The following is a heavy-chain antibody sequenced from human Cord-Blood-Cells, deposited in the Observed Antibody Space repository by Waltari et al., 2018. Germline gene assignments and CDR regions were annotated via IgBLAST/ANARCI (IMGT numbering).Heavy chain of an antibody. D-gene: IGHD6-6*01. CDR3: ARQRGSSSYYYYGMDV. Sequence: QVQLQESGPGLVMPSETLSLTCTVSGYSISSGYYWGWIRQPPGKGLEWIGSNYHSGSTYYNPSLKSGVTISVDTSKNQFSLKLSSVTAADTAVYYCARQRGSSSYYYYGMDVWGQGTTVTVSS. CDR2: NYHSGST. CDR1: GYSISSGYY. J-gene: IGHJ6*02. V-gene: IGHV4-38-2*02.